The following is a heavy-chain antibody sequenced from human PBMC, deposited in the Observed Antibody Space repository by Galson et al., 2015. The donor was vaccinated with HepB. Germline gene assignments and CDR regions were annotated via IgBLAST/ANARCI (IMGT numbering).Heavy chain of an antibody. J-gene: IGHJ3*02. CDR2: IYSGGGT. D-gene: IGHD4/OR15-4a*01. V-gene: IGHV3-66*01. Sequence: SLRLSCAASGFSVSSNYMNWVRQAPGKGLEWVSVIYSGGGTYHADSVKGRFTISRDNSKNTLYLQMNSLRAEDTAVYYCARDPRRTMVAFDIWGQGTKVTVSS. CDR1: GFSVSSNY. CDR3: ARDPRRTMVAFDI.